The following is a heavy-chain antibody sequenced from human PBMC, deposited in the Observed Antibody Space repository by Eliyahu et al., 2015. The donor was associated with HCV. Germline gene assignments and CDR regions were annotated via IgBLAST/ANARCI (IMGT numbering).Heavy chain of an antibody. D-gene: IGHD2-21*02. V-gene: IGHV3-23*01. CDR2: ISGSGDNT. Sequence: EVQLLESGGDLVQPGGSLRLSCAASGFXFNNYVMEGVRQAPGKGLEWGSSISGSGDNTYYGGSVKGRFTISRDNSKNTLSLQMNSLRAEDTAVYYCAKRGDSYYYGMDVWGQGATVTVSS. CDR3: AKRGDSYYYGMDV. CDR1: GFXFNNYV. J-gene: IGHJ6*02.